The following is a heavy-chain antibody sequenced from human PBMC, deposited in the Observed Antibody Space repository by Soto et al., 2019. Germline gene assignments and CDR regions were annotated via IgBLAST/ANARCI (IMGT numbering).Heavy chain of an antibody. CDR1: GFTVSSNY. CDR2: IYSGGST. D-gene: IGHD3-10*01. Sequence: GGSLRLSCAASGFTVSSNYMRWVRQAPGKGLEWVSVIYSGGSTYYADSVKSRFTIYRHNSKNTLYLQMISLRAEDTAVYYCARDRGVWGVGFPYYYGMDVWGQGTTVTVSA. CDR3: ARDRGVWGVGFPYYYGMDV. J-gene: IGHJ6*01. V-gene: IGHV3-53*04.